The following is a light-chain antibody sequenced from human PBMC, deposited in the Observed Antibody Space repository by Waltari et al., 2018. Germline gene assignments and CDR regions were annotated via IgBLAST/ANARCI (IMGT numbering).Light chain of an antibody. CDR3: QQYYSYHIT. J-gene: IGKJ5*01. V-gene: IGKV1-8*01. Sequence: AIRMTQSPSSFSASTGDRVTITCRASQGISSYLAWYQQKPGKAPKLLIYAASTLQRGVPSRFSGSGSGTDFTLTISCLQSEDFATYYCQQYYSYHITFGQGTRLEIK. CDR1: QGISSY. CDR2: AAS.